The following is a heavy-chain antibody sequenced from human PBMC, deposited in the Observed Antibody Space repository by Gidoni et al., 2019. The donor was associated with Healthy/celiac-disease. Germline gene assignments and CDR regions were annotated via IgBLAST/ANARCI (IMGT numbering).Heavy chain of an antibody. D-gene: IGHD3-3*01. Sequence: EVQLVESGGGLVQPGGSLRISCAASGFTFSSYAMGWVRQAPGKGLEWVSAISGSGGRQYYADSVKGRFTISRDNSKNTLYLQMNSLRAEDTAVYYCAKEVLEWLFQSKYFDYWGQGTLVTVSS. V-gene: IGHV3-23*04. CDR3: AKEVLEWLFQSKYFDY. J-gene: IGHJ4*02. CDR1: GFTFSSYA. CDR2: ISGSGGRQ.